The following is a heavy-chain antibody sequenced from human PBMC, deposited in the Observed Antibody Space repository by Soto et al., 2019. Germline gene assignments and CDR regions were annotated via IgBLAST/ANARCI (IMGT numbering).Heavy chain of an antibody. V-gene: IGHV4-4*07. CDR1: GGSISSYY. CDR3: ARDLGSSGWSEYYYYYGMDV. J-gene: IGHJ6*02. CDR2: IYTSGST. Sequence: SETLSLTCTVSGGSISSYYWSWIRQPAGKGLEWIGRIYTSGSTNYNPSLKSRVTMSVDTSKNQFSLKLSSVTAADTAVYYCARDLGSSGWSEYYYYYGMDVWGQGTTVTVSS. D-gene: IGHD6-19*01.